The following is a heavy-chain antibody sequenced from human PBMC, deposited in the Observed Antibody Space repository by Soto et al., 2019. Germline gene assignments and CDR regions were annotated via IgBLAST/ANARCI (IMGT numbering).Heavy chain of an antibody. D-gene: IGHD3-22*01. CDR1: DGSISSGGYY. V-gene: IGHV4-31*03. J-gene: IGHJ4*02. Sequence: ASETLSLTCTVSDGSISSGGYYWSWNRQHPGQGLEWIGYIYYSGSTYYNPSLKSRVTISVDTSKNPFSLNLSSVTAADMALYYCAREVDDSSGLSDYWGQGTLVTVSS. CDR3: AREVDDSSGLSDY. CDR2: IYYSGST.